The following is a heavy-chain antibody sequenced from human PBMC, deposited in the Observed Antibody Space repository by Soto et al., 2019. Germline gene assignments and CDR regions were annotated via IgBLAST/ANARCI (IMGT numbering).Heavy chain of an antibody. CDR1: GGSISTYY. D-gene: IGHD2-15*01. V-gene: IGHV4-59*01. J-gene: IGHJ5*02. CDR3: ARASGCSGDSCAFDP. CDR2: IYYTGST. Sequence: QVQLQESGPGLVKPSETLSLTCTVSGGSISTYYWSWIRQPPGKGLEWIGYIYYTGSTNYNPSLTSRVTISVDTSKNQFSLKPSSVTAADTAVYYCARASGCSGDSCAFDPWGQGTLVTVSS.